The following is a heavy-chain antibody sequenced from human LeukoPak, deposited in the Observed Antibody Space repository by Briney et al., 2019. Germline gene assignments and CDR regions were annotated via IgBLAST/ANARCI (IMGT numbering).Heavy chain of an antibody. Sequence: PGGSLRLSCAASGFTFSSYSMNWVRQAPGKGLEWVSSISSSSSYIYYADSVKGRFTISRDNAKNSLYLQMNSLRAEDTAVYYCAREHSGYWAFDIWGQGTMVTVSS. D-gene: IGHD6-13*01. J-gene: IGHJ3*02. CDR2: ISSSSSYI. V-gene: IGHV3-21*01. CDR3: AREHSGYWAFDI. CDR1: GFTFSSYS.